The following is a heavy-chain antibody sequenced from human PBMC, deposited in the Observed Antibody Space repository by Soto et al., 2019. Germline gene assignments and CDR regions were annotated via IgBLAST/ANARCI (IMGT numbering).Heavy chain of an antibody. D-gene: IGHD6-19*01. Sequence: GSLRLSCAASGFTFISYYIHFGRQAAFKGLEWAAAITSDGGNKVYGDSAKGRFTISRDNSKNTVDLQMNSLRVEDTGIYYCATVGLGVSSGWSGFDYWGQGTQVTVS. V-gene: IGHV3-30*03. CDR3: ATVGLGVSSGWSGFDY. CDR1: GFTFISYY. J-gene: IGHJ4*02. CDR2: ITSDGGNK.